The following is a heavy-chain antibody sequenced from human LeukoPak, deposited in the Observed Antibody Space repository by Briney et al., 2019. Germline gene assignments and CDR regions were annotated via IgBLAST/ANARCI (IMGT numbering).Heavy chain of an antibody. Sequence: SETLSLTCTVSGGSISSSSYYWGWIRQPPGKGLEWIGYIYYSGSTNYNPSLKSRVTISVDTSKNQFSLKLSSVTAADTAVYYCARESVGVDTAMVTTGAIDIWGQGTMVTVSS. CDR3: ARESVGVDTAMVTTGAIDI. D-gene: IGHD5-18*01. J-gene: IGHJ3*02. CDR1: GGSISSSSYY. V-gene: IGHV4-61*01. CDR2: IYYSGST.